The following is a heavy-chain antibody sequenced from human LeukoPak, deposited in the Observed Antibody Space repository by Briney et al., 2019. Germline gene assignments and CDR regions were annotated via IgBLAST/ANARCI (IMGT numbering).Heavy chain of an antibody. D-gene: IGHD2-2*01. CDR3: ARVGSSTNGEIDY. CDR2: INHSGST. CDR1: GGSFSGYY. Sequence: SETLSLTCAVYGGSFSGYYWSWIRQPLGKGLEWIGEINHSGSTNYNPSLKSRVTISVDTSKNQFSLKLSSVTAADTAVYYCARVGSSTNGEIDYWGQGTLVTVSS. V-gene: IGHV4-34*01. J-gene: IGHJ4*02.